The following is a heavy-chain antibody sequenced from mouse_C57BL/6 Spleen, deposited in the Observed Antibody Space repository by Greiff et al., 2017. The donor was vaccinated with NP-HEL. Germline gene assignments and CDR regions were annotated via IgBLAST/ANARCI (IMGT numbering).Heavy chain of an antibody. CDR1: GYTFTSYW. J-gene: IGHJ2*01. D-gene: IGHD1-1*01. Sequence: QVQLQQPGAELVRPGTSVKLSCKASGYTFTSYWMHWVKQRPGQGLEWIGVIDPSDSYTNYNQKFKGKATLTVDTSSSTAYMQLSSLTSEDSAVYYCARKIYYGSSPYYFDYWGQGTTLTVSS. V-gene: IGHV1-59*01. CDR3: ARKIYYGSSPYYFDY. CDR2: IDPSDSYT.